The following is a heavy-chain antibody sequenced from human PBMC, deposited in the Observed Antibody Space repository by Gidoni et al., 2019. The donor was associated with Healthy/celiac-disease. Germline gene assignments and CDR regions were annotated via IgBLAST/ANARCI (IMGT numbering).Heavy chain of an antibody. J-gene: IGHJ4*02. CDR2: ISYDGSNK. V-gene: IGHV3-30-3*01. CDR1: GFTFSSYA. CDR3: ARDRGGSYPYYFDY. D-gene: IGHD1-26*01. Sequence: QVQLVESGGGVVQPGRSLRLSCAASGFTFSSYAMPWVRQAPGKGLEWVAVISYDGSNKYYADSVKGRFTISRDNSKNTLYLQMNSLRAEDTAVYYCARDRGGSYPYYFDYWGQGTLVTVSS.